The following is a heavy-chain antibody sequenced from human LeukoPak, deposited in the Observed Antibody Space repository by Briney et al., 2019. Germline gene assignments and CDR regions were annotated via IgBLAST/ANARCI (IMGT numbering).Heavy chain of an antibody. CDR1: GYSFTSYW. CDR2: IYPGDSDT. CDR3: ARSWYTSGWYYFDH. D-gene: IGHD6-19*01. J-gene: IGHJ4*02. Sequence: GESLKISCKASGYSFTSYWIAWVRQMPGKGLEWMGIIYPGDSDTRYSPSFQGQVTISADKSISTAYLQWSSLKASDTAMYYCARSWYTSGWYYFDHWGQGTLVTVSS. V-gene: IGHV5-51*01.